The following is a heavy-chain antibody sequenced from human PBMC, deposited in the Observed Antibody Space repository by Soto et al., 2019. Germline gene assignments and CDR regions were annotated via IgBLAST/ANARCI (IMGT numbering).Heavy chain of an antibody. CDR1: GDYVSSNTAT. Sequence: QVQLQQSGPALVKPSQTLSLTCAISGDYVSSNTATWNWIRQSPSRGLEWLGRIFYRSQWCSNSAVSVKSRITIKPVISQDQFSLQLNSVTPEDAAVYYCARGVQQVVPVWGQGTLVTVSS. V-gene: IGHV6-1*01. CDR3: ARGVQQVVPV. D-gene: IGHD6-6*01. CDR2: IFYRSQWCS. J-gene: IGHJ4*02.